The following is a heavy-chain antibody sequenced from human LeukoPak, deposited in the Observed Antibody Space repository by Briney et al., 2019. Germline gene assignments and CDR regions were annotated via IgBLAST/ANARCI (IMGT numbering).Heavy chain of an antibody. Sequence: GASVKVSCKASGYTFTSYGISWVRQAPGQGLEWMGRIIPILGIANYAQKFQGRVTITADKSTSTAYMELSSLRSEDTAVYYCARPAMVRGVTLDYWGQGTLVTVSS. CDR2: IIPILGIA. D-gene: IGHD3-10*01. J-gene: IGHJ4*02. V-gene: IGHV1-69*04. CDR3: ARPAMVRGVTLDY. CDR1: GYTFTSYG.